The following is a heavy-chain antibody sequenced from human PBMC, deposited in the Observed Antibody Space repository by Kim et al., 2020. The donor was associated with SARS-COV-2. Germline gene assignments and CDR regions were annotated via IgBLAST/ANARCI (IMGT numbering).Heavy chain of an antibody. J-gene: IGHJ3*02. D-gene: IGHD3-3*01. CDR3: ARASRSTIFGVVTAPGAFDI. CDR1: GGSISSYY. Sequence: SETLSLTCTVSGGSISSYYWSWIRQPPGKGLEWIGYIYYSGSTNYTPSLKSRVTISVDTSKNQFSLKLSSVTAADTAVYYCARASRSTIFGVVTAPGAFDICGQGTLVTVSS. V-gene: IGHV4-59*01. CDR2: IYYSGST.